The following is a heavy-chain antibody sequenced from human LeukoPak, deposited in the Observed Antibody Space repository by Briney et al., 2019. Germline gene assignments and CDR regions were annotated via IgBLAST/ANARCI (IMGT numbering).Heavy chain of an antibody. J-gene: IGHJ4*02. D-gene: IGHD6-13*01. CDR1: GFTFSSYG. CDR3: ARDASSSSWYGYYFDY. V-gene: IGHV3-33*01. Sequence: GESLKISCAASGFTFSSYGMHWVRQAPGKGLEWVAVIWYDGSNKYYADSVKGRFTISRDNSKNTLYLQMNSLRAEDTAVYYCARDASSSSWYGYYFDYWGQGTLVTVSS. CDR2: IWYDGSNK.